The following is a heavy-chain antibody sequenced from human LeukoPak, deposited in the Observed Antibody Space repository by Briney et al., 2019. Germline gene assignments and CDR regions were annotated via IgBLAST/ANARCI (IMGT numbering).Heavy chain of an antibody. CDR2: IDPDDSDT. CDR1: GYCFTSYW. D-gene: IGHD3-10*02. V-gene: IGHV5-51*01. J-gene: IGHJ4*02. Sequence: GESLKISCKGSGYCFTSYWIGWVRQMPGKGLEWMGIIDPDDSDTKYSPSFQGLVTISADKSTTTAFLQWRSLKPSDSAMYFCARLVQEDYFDYWGQGALVTVSS. CDR3: ARLVQEDYFDY.